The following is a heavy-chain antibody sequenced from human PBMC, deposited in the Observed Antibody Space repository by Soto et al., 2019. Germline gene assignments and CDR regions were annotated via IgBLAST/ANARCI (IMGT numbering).Heavy chain of an antibody. CDR3: NRGSASGAIDY. CDR1: GFIFRSYA. Sequence: EVQLLESGGGLLQPGGSLRLSCAASGFIFRSYAMGWFPHAPGKGLEWVSAISGRGGTIYYADSVKGRFTISRDNSKNTLYLQINTLRGQDSAVYYCNRGSASGAIDYWGQGALVTVSS. CDR2: ISGRGGTI. D-gene: IGHD2-8*02. V-gene: IGHV3-23*01. J-gene: IGHJ4*02.